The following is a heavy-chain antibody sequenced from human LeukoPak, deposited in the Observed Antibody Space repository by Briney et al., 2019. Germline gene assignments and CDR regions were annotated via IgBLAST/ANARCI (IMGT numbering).Heavy chain of an antibody. CDR2: ISYDGSNK. CDR3: YSGVVVTPDY. Sequence: GGSLRLSCSASGFTFSSYGMHWVRQAPGKGLEWVAVISYDGSNKYYADSVKGRFTISRDNSKNTLYLQMNSLRAEDTAVYYCYSGVVVTPDYWGQGTLVTVSS. J-gene: IGHJ4*02. V-gene: IGHV3-30*03. D-gene: IGHD3-22*01. CDR1: GFTFSSYG.